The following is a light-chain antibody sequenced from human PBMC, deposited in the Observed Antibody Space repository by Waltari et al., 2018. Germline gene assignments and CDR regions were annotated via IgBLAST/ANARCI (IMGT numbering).Light chain of an antibody. CDR1: QDISNY. CDR2: DAS. Sequence: DIQITQSPSSLSAPVGDRGTITCQASQDISNYLTWYQQKPGKAPKLLIYDASNLETGVPSRFSGSGSGTDFTFTISSLQPEDIATYYCQQYDNLFLTFGGGTKVEIK. V-gene: IGKV1-33*01. CDR3: QQYDNLFLT. J-gene: IGKJ4*01.